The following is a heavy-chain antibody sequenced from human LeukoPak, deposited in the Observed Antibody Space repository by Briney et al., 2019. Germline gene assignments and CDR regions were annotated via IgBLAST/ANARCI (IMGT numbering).Heavy chain of an antibody. CDR3: AMRVDFWSGYYGYFDY. CDR2: IYYSGST. CDR1: GGSFSGYY. Sequence: SETLSLTCAVYGGSFSGYYWSWIRQPPGKGLEWIGSIYYSGSTYYNPSLKSRVTISVDTSKNQFSLKLSSVTAADTAVYYCAMRVDFWSGYYGYFDYWGQGTLVTVSS. V-gene: IGHV4-34*01. D-gene: IGHD3-3*01. J-gene: IGHJ4*02.